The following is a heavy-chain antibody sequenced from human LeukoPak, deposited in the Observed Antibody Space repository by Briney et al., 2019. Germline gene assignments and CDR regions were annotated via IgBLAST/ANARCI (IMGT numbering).Heavy chain of an antibody. CDR2: IWYDGSNK. J-gene: IGHJ4*02. D-gene: IGHD3-10*01. V-gene: IGHV3-33*08. CDR3: ARELWFGELLYYFDY. Sequence: PGGSLRLSCAASGFTFSSYAMSWVRQAPGKGLEWVAVIWYDGSNKYYADSVKGRFTISRDNSKNTLYLQMNSLRAEDTAVYYCARELWFGELLYYFDYWGQGTLVTVSS. CDR1: GFTFSSYA.